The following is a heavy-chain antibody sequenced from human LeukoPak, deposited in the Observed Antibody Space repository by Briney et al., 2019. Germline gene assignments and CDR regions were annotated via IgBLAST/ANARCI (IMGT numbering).Heavy chain of an antibody. CDR2: INPSGGST. D-gene: IGHD4-17*01. J-gene: IGHJ5*02. CDR1: GYTFTSYY. V-gene: IGHV1-46*01. CDR3: AREGSPTDGDANWFDP. Sequence: ASVKVSCKASGYTFTSYYMHWVRQAPGQGLEWMGIINPSGGSTSYAQKFQGRVTMTRDMSTSTVYMELSSLRSEDTAVYYCAREGSPTDGDANWFDPWGQGTLVTVSS.